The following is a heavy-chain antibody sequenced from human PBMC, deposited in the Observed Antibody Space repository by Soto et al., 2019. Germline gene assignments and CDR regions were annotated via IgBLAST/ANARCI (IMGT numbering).Heavy chain of an antibody. CDR1: GFSFSGYW. V-gene: IGHV3-74*03. CDR2: IKSDGTMT. CDR3: ARSDWFDP. Sequence: AGGSLRLSCAASGFSFSGYWMPWVRQAPGKGLVWVSRIKSDGTMTMYADSVKGRFTISSDNAKNTPYLQMNSLREEDTAVYYCARSDWFDPWGQGTLVTVSS. J-gene: IGHJ5*02.